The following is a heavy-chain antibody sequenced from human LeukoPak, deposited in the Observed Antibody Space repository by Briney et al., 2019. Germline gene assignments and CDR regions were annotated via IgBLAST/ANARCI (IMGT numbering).Heavy chain of an antibody. CDR1: GYSITSYW. J-gene: IGHJ4*02. V-gene: IGHV5-10-1*01. CDR2: IDPSDSYT. CDR3: ASSELGYCSGGSCSYFDY. D-gene: IGHD2-15*01. Sequence: GESLRISCKGSGYSITSYWISWVRQMPGKGLEWMGRIDPSDSYTNYSPSFQGHVTISADKSISTAYLQWSSLKASDTAMYYCASSELGYCSGGSCSYFDYWGQGTLVTVSS.